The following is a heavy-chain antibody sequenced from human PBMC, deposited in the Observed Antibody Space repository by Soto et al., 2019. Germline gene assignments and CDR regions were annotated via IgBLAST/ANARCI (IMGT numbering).Heavy chain of an antibody. CDR3: ARGEGYSSGWYVY. Sequence: EVQLVESGGGLVQPGGSLRLSCAASGFTFSSYGINWVRQAPGKGLEWVSYISSSSSTIYYADSVKGRFTISRDNAQNSLYLQMNSLRAEATAVYYCARGEGYSSGWYVYWGQGTLVTVSS. J-gene: IGHJ4*02. CDR1: GFTFSSYG. CDR2: ISSSSSTI. D-gene: IGHD6-19*01. V-gene: IGHV3-48*01.